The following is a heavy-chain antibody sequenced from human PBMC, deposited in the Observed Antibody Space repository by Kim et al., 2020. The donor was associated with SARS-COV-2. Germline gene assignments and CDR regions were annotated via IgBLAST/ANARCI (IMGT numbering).Heavy chain of an antibody. V-gene: IGHV3-9*01. CDR2: ITWNSGSI. J-gene: IGHJ6*02. Sequence: GGSLRLSCAASGFTFDDYAMHWVRQAPGKGLEWVSGITWNSGSIGYADSVKGRFTISRDNGKNSLYLQMISLRAEDKALYYCAKDIGVFNFWSGDGGMDVWGHGTPFTVSS. D-gene: IGHD3-3*01. CDR3: AKDIGVFNFWSGDGGMDV. CDR1: GFTFDDYA.